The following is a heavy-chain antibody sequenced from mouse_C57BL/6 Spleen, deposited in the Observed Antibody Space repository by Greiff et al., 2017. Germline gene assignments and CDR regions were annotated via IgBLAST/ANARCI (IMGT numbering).Heavy chain of an antibody. Sequence: QVQLKQSGPELVKPGASVKLSCKASGYTFTSYDINWVKQRPGQGLEWIGWIYPGDGSTKYNEKFKGKATLTVDTSSSTAYMELHSLTSEDSAFYVCARQSLTFDVWGTGTTVTVSS. V-gene: IGHV1-85*01. CDR3: ARQSLTFDV. CDR2: IYPGDGST. J-gene: IGHJ1*03. CDR1: GYTFTSYD.